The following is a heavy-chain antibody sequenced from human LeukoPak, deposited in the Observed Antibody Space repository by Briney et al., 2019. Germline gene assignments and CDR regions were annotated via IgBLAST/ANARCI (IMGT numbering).Heavy chain of an antibody. V-gene: IGHV4-39*07. CDR2: MHYSGST. D-gene: IGHD6-19*01. CDR3: CGSGWFAGPFGY. CDR1: GGSITKNGYY. Sequence: PSETLSLTCSVSGGSITKNGYYWGWIRQSPETGLEWIGSMHYSGSTYYNPSLNSRVTISVDTSKNQFSLKLASVTAADTTVYYCCGSGWFAGPFGYWGQGALVTVSS. J-gene: IGHJ4*02.